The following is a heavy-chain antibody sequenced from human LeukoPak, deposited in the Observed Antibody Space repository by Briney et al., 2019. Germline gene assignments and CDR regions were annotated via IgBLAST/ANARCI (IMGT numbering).Heavy chain of an antibody. V-gene: IGHV3-53*01. D-gene: IGHD6-19*01. J-gene: IGHJ4*02. Sequence: AGGSLRLSCAASGFTLSSNYMIWVRQAPGKGLEWVSVIYSGGKTDYADSVKGRFTISRDNSQNTLYLQMNTLSAEDTAVYYCARVRSDTNVWYNIDYWGQGTLVTVSS. CDR3: ARVRSDTNVWYNIDY. CDR2: IYSGGKT. CDR1: GFTLSSNY.